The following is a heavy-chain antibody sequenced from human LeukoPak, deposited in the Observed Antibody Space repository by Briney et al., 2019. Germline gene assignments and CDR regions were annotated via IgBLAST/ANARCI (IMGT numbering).Heavy chain of an antibody. Sequence: GRSLRLSCAASGFTFSSYGMHWVRQAPGKGLEGVSYISSSGDTIYYADSVKGRFTVSRDNAKNSLYLQMDSLRAEDTAVYYCAGGSDLGFWGQGTLVTVSS. CDR1: GFTFSSYG. D-gene: IGHD3-10*01. CDR3: AGGSDLGF. V-gene: IGHV3-48*04. J-gene: IGHJ4*02. CDR2: ISSSGDTI.